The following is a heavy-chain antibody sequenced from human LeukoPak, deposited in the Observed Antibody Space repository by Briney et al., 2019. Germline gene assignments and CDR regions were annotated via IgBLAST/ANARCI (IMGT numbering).Heavy chain of an antibody. Sequence: ASVKVSCKASGGTFSSYAISWVRQAPGQGLEWMGRINPNSGGTNYAQKFQGRVTMTRDTSISTAYMELSRLRSDDTAVYYCARGGLVVVITPAVDYWGQGTLVTVSS. CDR3: ARGGLVVVITPAVDY. CDR1: GGTFSSYA. CDR2: INPNSGGT. V-gene: IGHV1-2*06. D-gene: IGHD3-22*01. J-gene: IGHJ4*02.